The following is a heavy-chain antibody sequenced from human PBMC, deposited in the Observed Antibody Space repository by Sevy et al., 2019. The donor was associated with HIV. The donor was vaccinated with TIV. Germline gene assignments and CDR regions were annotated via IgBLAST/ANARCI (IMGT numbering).Heavy chain of an antibody. CDR2: IKQDRSEK. Sequence: GGSLRLSCAASGFTFSRYWMSWVRQAPGKGLEWVAKIKQDRSEKYYVDSVKGRFTISRDNAKNSQFLQMHSLRGEDTAVYYCAREYYFDSSGYYLSFGYWGQGTLVTVSS. D-gene: IGHD3-22*01. CDR3: AREYYFDSSGYYLSFGY. CDR1: GFTFSRYW. V-gene: IGHV3-7*01. J-gene: IGHJ4*02.